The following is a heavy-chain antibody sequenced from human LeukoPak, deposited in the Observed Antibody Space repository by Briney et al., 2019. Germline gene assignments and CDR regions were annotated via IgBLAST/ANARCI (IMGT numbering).Heavy chain of an antibody. D-gene: IGHD3-3*01. Sequence: SETLSLTCAVYGGSFSGDYWSWIRQPPGKGLEWIGEINHSGSTNYNPSLKSRVTISVDTSKNQFSLKLSSVTAADTAVYYCARESTYYDFWSGYYTRGAFDIWGQGTMVTVSS. V-gene: IGHV4-34*01. J-gene: IGHJ3*02. CDR2: INHSGST. CDR3: ARESTYYDFWSGYYTRGAFDI. CDR1: GGSFSGDY.